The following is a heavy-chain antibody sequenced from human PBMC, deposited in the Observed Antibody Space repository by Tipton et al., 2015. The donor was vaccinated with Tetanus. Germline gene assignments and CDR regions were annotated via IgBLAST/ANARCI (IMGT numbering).Heavy chain of an antibody. Sequence: QSGAEVKKPGASVKVSCKASGYTFTSFGINWVRQAPGQGLEWMGWINTDKGSTNYAQNLQGRVIMTTDTSTLTAYMELRSLRSDDTAVYYCARGGTMGYWGQGTLVTVSA. V-gene: IGHV1-18*01. D-gene: IGHD1-1*01. CDR1: GYTFTSFG. J-gene: IGHJ4*02. CDR3: ARGGTMGY. CDR2: INTDKGST.